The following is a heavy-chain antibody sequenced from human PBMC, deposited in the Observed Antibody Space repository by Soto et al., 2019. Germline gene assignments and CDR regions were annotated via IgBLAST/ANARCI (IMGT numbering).Heavy chain of an antibody. J-gene: IGHJ5*02. CDR1: GGSVNIGSFY. V-gene: IGHV4-61*01. CDR2: MYYTGST. Sequence: QVQLQESGPGLVKPSETLSLTCTVSGGSVNIGSFYWSWIRQPPGKGLEWIGHMYYTGSTNYNPSLKRRVTISSGTSKNQFSLKVNSVTAADTAVYYWVRIGDSDTYYRADTWGQGTLVTVSS. CDR3: VRIGDSDTYYRADT. D-gene: IGHD1-26*01.